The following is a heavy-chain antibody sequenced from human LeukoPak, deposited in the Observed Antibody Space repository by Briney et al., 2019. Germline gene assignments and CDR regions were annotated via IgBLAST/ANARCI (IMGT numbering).Heavy chain of an antibody. CDR1: GFTFSSYA. CDR3: ASLYRFGLTKFDY. CDR2: IFYSGST. Sequence: GSLRLSCAASGFTFSSYAMSWVRQSPGKGLEWIGSIFYSGSTYYNPSLKSRVTISVDTSKNQFSLKLSSVTAADTAVYYCASLYRFGLTKFDYWGQGTLVTVSS. V-gene: IGHV4-39*01. J-gene: IGHJ4*02. D-gene: IGHD3-10*01.